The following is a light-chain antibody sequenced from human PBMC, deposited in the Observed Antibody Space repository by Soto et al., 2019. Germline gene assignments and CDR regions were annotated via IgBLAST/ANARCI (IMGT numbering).Light chain of an antibody. CDR3: QQYGNSTLP. Sequence: IGLTQSPGTLSLSPVERATPSCRASQSVRSDYFAWYQQKPGQAHRVIIFGVSTRATGIPDRFSGSGSGTDFTLTISRLEPEDFALYYCQQYGNSTLPFGGGTKVDIX. J-gene: IGKJ4*01. CDR2: GVS. CDR1: QSVRSDY. V-gene: IGKV3-20*01.